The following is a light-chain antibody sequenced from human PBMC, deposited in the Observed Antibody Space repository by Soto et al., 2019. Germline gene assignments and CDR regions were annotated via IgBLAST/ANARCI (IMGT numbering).Light chain of an antibody. CDR3: SSYTSSNPYV. CDR1: SSDVGGYNY. CDR2: EVN. J-gene: IGLJ1*01. Sequence: QSVLTQPPSASGSPGQSVAISCTGTSSDVGGYNYVSWYQQHPGKAPKLMIYEVNKRPSGVPDRFSGSKSGNTASLTISRLQAEDEADYDCSSYTSSNPYVFGTGTKLTVL. V-gene: IGLV2-8*01.